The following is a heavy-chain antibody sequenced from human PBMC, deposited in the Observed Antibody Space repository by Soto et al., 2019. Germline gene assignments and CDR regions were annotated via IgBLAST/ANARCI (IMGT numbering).Heavy chain of an antibody. CDR1: GYSLTGDD. J-gene: IGHJ5*02. Sequence: ASVXVSCKASGYSLTGDDINWVREATGQGLEWMGWMNPNSGNTGYAQKFQGRVTMTRNTSISTAYMELSSLRSEDTAVYYCARELKGSEAADGTSWFDPWGQGTLV. V-gene: IGHV1-8*01. D-gene: IGHD6-13*01. CDR2: MNPNSGNT. CDR3: ARELKGSEAADGTSWFDP.